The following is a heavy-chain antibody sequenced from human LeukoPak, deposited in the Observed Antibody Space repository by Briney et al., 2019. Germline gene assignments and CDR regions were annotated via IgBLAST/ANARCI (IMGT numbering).Heavy chain of an antibody. CDR1: GFTFSSYA. CDR2: ISGSGGST. Sequence: PGGSLRLSCAASGFTFSSYAMSWVRQAPGRGLEWVSAISGSGGSTYYADSVKGRFTISRGNSKNTLYLQMNSLRAEDTAVYYCAKAYSYGPGNWFDPWGQGTLVTVSS. V-gene: IGHV3-23*01. D-gene: IGHD5-18*01. CDR3: AKAYSYGPGNWFDP. J-gene: IGHJ5*02.